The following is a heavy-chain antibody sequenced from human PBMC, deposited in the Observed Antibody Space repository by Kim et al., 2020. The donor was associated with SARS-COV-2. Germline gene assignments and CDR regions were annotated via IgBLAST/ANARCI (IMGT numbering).Heavy chain of an antibody. CDR3: AKTARITMVRGAGYFDY. D-gene: IGHD3-10*01. CDR1: GFTFSSYA. J-gene: IGHJ4*02. Sequence: GGSLRLSCAASGFTFSSYAMSWVRQAPGKGLEWVSAISGSGGSTYYADSVKGRFTISRDNSKNTLYLQMNSLRAEDTAVYYCAKTARITMVRGAGYFDYWGQGTLVTVSS. CDR2: ISGSGGST. V-gene: IGHV3-23*01.